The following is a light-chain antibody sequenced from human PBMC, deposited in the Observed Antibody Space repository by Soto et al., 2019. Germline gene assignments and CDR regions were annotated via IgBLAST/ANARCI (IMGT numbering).Light chain of an antibody. V-gene: IGKV1-39*01. Sequence: DIQMTQSPSSLSASVGDRVTITCRASQSISNYLNWYQQKPGKAPKLLIYAASSLQSGVPSRFIGSGSGTDFTLTISSLQPDEFATYSCQQSYTTIFTFGPGTNVDIK. CDR1: QSISNY. J-gene: IGKJ3*01. CDR2: AAS. CDR3: QQSYTTIFT.